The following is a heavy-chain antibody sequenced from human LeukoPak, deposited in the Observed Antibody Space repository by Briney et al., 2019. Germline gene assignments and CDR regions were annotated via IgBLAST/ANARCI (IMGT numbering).Heavy chain of an antibody. CDR3: AKDLLGRELPPHYYYYYGMDV. J-gene: IGHJ6*02. Sequence: PGGSLRLSCAASGFTFSNYAMNWVRQAPGKGLEWVSGISGSGGSKYHADSLRGRFTISRDNSKNTLYLQMNSLRAEDTAVYYCAKDLLGRELPPHYYYYYGMDVWGQGTTITVSS. CDR2: ISGSGGSK. V-gene: IGHV3-23*01. D-gene: IGHD1-26*01. CDR1: GFTFSNYA.